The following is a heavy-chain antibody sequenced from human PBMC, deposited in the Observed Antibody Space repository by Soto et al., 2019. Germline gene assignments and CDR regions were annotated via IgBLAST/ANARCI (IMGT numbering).Heavy chain of an antibody. CDR1: GYNFTTFW. V-gene: IGHV5-51*01. CDR2: IYPGDSET. Sequence: GESLKISCKGSGYNFTTFWIGWVRQMPGKGLEWMGIIYPGDSETKYSPDFEGQVTISADWSTNTAYLQWRSLRASDTAMYYCARLGFPGAIYFDSWGLGTLVTVYS. J-gene: IGHJ4*02. CDR3: ARLGFPGAIYFDS.